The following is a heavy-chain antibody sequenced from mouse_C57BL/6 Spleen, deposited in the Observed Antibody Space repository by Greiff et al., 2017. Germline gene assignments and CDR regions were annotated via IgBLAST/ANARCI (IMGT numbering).Heavy chain of an antibody. CDR2: ISSGSSTI. CDR1: GFTFSDYG. J-gene: IGHJ3*01. CDR3: ARDGSSYEFAY. Sequence: DVQLQESGGGLVKPGGSLKLSCAASGFTFSDYGMHWVRQAPEKGLEWVAYISSGSSTIYYADTVKGRFTISRDNAKNTLFLQMTSLRSEDTAMYYCARDGSSYEFAYWGQGTLVTVSA. D-gene: IGHD1-1*01. V-gene: IGHV5-17*01.